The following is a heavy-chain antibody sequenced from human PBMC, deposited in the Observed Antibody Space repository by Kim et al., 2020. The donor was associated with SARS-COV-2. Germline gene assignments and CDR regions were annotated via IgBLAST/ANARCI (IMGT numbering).Heavy chain of an antibody. J-gene: IGHJ5*02. D-gene: IGHD2-21*02. CDR3: ARLDVTGIGGRGWFDP. V-gene: IGHV4-39*01. CDR1: GGSISRSNSH. Sequence: SETLSLTCTVSGGSISRSNSHWGWIRQPPGKGLEWIGSVYYSGSTFYNPSLKSRVNISVDTYENQLSLKLTSVTAADTAVYYCARLDVTGIGGRGWFDPLGQGTLVTVSS. CDR2: VYYSGST.